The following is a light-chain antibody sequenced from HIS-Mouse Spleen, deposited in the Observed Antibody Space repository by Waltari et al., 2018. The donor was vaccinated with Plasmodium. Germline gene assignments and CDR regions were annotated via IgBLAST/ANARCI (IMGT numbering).Light chain of an antibody. CDR1: ALPKQS. V-gene: IGLV3-25*03. J-gene: IGLJ2*01. CDR3: QSADSSGTYRV. Sequence: SYELTQPPSVSVSPGKTARITCSGDALPKQSAYWYQQKPGQAPVLVIDKDSERPSGIPERFSGSSSGTTVTLTISGVQAEDEADYYCQSADSSGTYRVFGGGTKLTVL. CDR2: KDS.